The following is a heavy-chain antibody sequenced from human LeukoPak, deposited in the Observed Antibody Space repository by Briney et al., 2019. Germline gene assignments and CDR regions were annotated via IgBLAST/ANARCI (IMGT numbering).Heavy chain of an antibody. CDR2: IRGDNGNT. Sequence: ASVKVSCKASGYTFCNYGISWVRQAPGQGLEWVGWIRGDNGNTNYAQKFQGRVTMTTETSTSTAYMELGSLGSDETAVYFCARVDLLTGYYFFDYWGQGTLVTVSS. D-gene: IGHD3-9*01. V-gene: IGHV1-18*01. CDR3: ARVDLLTGYYFFDY. J-gene: IGHJ4*02. CDR1: GYTFCNYG.